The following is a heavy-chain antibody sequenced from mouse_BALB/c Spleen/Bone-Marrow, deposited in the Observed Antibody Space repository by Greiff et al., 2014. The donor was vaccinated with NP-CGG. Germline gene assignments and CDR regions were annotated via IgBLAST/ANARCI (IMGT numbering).Heavy chain of an antibody. Sequence: EVQVVESGGGLVQPGGSLKLSCVASGFTFSSYGMSWVRQTPDKRLELVATINTKGGSTYYPDSVKGQFTISRDNAKNTLYLQMSSLKSEDTAMYYCARVYGWYFDVWGAGTTVTVSS. CDR3: ARVYGWYFDV. CDR2: INTKGGST. V-gene: IGHV5-6-3*01. J-gene: IGHJ1*01. CDR1: GFTFSSYG. D-gene: IGHD1-1*01.